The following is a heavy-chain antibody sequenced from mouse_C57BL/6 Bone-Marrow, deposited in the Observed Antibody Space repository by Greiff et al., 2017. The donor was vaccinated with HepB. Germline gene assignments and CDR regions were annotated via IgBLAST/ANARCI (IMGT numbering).Heavy chain of an antibody. CDR3: TTGDGYY. CDR1: GFNIKDDY. CDR2: IDPENGDT. Sequence: VQLQQSGAELVRPGASVKLSCTASGFNIKDDYMHWVKQRPEHVLEWIGWIDPENGDTEYASKFQGKATITADTSSNTAYLQFSSLTSEDTAVYYCTTGDGYYLGQGTTLTVSS. J-gene: IGHJ2*01. V-gene: IGHV14-4*01. D-gene: IGHD2-3*01.